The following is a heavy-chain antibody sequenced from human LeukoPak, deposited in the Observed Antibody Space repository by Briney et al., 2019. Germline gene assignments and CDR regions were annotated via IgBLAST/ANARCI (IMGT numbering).Heavy chain of an antibody. D-gene: IGHD1-26*01. CDR1: GFTFSSYG. J-gene: IGHJ5*02. V-gene: IGHV3-33*06. CDR3: AKEYSGSYYVGWFDP. CDR2: IWYDGSNK. Sequence: PGRSPRLSCAASGFTFSSYGIHWVGQAPAKGLEWVSVIWYDGSNKYYADSVKGRFTISRDNSKNTLYLQMNSLRAEDTAVYYCAKEYSGSYYVGWFDPWGQGTLVTVSS.